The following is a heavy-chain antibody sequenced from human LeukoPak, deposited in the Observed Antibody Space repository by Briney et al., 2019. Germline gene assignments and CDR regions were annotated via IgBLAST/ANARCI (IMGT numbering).Heavy chain of an antibody. D-gene: IGHD2-2*01. CDR1: GFTFSSYA. V-gene: IGHV3-23*01. J-gene: IGHJ6*03. CDR2: ISGSGDST. CDR3: AKHQRDIVVVPAGVGYYMDV. Sequence: QPGGSLRLSCAASGFTFSSYAMSWVRQAPGKGLEWVSAISGSGDSTYYADSVKGRFTISRDNSKNTLYLQMNSLRAEDTAVYYCAKHQRDIVVVPAGVGYYMDVWGKGTTVTVSS.